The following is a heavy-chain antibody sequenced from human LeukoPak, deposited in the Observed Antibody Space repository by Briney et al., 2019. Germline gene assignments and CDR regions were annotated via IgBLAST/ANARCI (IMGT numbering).Heavy chain of an antibody. Sequence: SETLSLTCAVYGGSFSGYYLSWIRQPPGKGLEWIGEINHSGSTNYNPSLKSRVTISVDTSKNQFSLKLSSVTAADTAVYYCARRVAAHYFDYWGQGTLVTVSS. J-gene: IGHJ4*02. CDR1: GGSFSGYY. CDR2: INHSGST. V-gene: IGHV4-34*01. D-gene: IGHD6-6*01. CDR3: ARRVAAHYFDY.